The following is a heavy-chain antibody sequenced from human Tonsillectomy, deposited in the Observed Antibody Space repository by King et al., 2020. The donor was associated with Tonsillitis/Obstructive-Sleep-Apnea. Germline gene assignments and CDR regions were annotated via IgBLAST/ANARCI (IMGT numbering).Heavy chain of an antibody. J-gene: IGHJ6*02. CDR3: ARDLRTSMDV. CDR1: GFTFSSYE. CDR2: ISSSGSTI. Sequence: VQLVESGGGLVQPGGSLRLSCAASGFTFSSYEMNWVRQAPGKGLEWVSYISSSGSTIYYADSVKGRFTISRDNAKNSLYLQMNSLRAENTAVYYCARDLRTSMDVWGQGTTVTVSS. V-gene: IGHV3-48*03.